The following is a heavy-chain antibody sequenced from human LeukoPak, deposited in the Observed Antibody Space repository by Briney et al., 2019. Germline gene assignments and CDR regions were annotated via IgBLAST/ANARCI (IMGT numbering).Heavy chain of an antibody. CDR1: GGSISSGNW. Sequence: PSETLSLTCAVSGGSISSGNWWSWVRQTPGKGLEWIGDIYHRGSTNYNPSLKSRVTMSMDKSKSQFSLKLSSVTAADTAVYYCARWGTVAGIFDYWGQGTLVTVSS. D-gene: IGHD6-19*01. CDR3: ARWGTVAGIFDY. CDR2: IYHRGST. V-gene: IGHV4-4*02. J-gene: IGHJ4*02.